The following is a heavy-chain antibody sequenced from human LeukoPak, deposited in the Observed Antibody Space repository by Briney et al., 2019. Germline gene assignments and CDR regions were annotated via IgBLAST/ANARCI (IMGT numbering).Heavy chain of an antibody. CDR2: INPKSIGT. CDR1: RYTFTGYD. J-gene: IGHJ4*02. Sequence: GASLKASSKASRYTFTGYDMHCVRQAPGHGLEWMGWINPKSIGTNYAPKFQGRVTMARDTSITTAYMDRSRRRSDDMAVYYCASGVDDYGDFYFDYWGQGALVTVSS. V-gene: IGHV1-2*02. CDR3: ASGVDDYGDFYFDY. D-gene: IGHD4-17*01.